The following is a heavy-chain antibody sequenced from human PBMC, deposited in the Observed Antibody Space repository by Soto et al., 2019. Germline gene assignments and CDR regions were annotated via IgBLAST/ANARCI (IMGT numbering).Heavy chain of an antibody. V-gene: IGHV1-69*02. Sequence: QVQLVQSGAEVKKPGSSVKVSCKASGDTFSFYTINWVRQAPGLGLEWMGRVNPIVSMSNYAQKFQGRVTITPDXXTNTAYMQLSSLRSEDTAIYYCAANYGSGYRAFDYWGQGALVTVSS. CDR2: VNPIVSMS. J-gene: IGHJ4*02. CDR1: GDTFSFYT. CDR3: AANYGSGYRAFDY. D-gene: IGHD3-10*01.